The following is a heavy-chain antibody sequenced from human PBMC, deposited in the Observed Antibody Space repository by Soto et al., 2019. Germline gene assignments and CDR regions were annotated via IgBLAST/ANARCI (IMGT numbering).Heavy chain of an antibody. V-gene: IGHV4-59*01. CDR3: ARSPRSKSPRFDP. J-gene: IGHJ5*02. CDR1: GGSISSYY. CDR2: IYYSGST. Sequence: PSETLSLTCTVSGGSISSYYWSWIRQPPGKGLEWIEYIYYSGSTNYNPSLKSRVTISVDTSKNQFSLKLSSVTAADTAVYYCARSPRSKSPRFDPWGQGTLVTVSS.